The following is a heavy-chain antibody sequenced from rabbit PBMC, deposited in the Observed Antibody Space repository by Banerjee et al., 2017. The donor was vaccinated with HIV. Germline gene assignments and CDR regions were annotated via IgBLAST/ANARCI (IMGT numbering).Heavy chain of an antibody. J-gene: IGHJ3*01. CDR3: ARDVRDTILTTDL. D-gene: IGHD4-1*01. V-gene: IGHV1S45*01. Sequence: QEQLEESGGDLVKPEGSLTLTCTASGFTLSSYWICWVRQAPGKGLEWIGCIYAGDSRTWYANWAKGRFTISKTSSTTVTLQMTSLTAADTASYFCARDVRDTILTTDLWGQGTLVTVS. CDR1: GFTLSSYW. CDR2: IYAGDSRT.